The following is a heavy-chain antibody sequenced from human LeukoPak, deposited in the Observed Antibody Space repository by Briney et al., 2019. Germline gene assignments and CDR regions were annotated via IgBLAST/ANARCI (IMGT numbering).Heavy chain of an antibody. Sequence: SGGSLRLSCAASGFTFSSYAMSWVRQAPGKGLEWVSAISGSGGSTYYADSVKGRFTISRDNSKNTLYLQMNSLRAEDTAVYYCAKDFDNYYYYGMDVWGQGTTVTVSS. J-gene: IGHJ6*02. CDR1: GFTFSSYA. CDR2: ISGSGGST. CDR3: AKDFDNYYYYGMDV. V-gene: IGHV3-23*01.